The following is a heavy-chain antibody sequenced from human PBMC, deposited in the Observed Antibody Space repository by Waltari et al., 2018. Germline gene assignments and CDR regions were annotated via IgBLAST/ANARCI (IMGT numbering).Heavy chain of an antibody. CDR1: GCSISRSSYY. CDR2: MYYSGTP. Sequence: QLQLQESGPGLMKPSETLSLTCTVSGCSISRSSYYWVWIRQSPGKGLEWIASMYYSGTPYYNPTLERRVTISGDTSKNQFSLRRSSVTAADTAVYYCARHWKRNGYRFDPWGQGTLVTVSS. V-gene: IGHV4-39*01. J-gene: IGHJ5*02. CDR3: ARHWKRNGYRFDP. D-gene: IGHD5-12*01.